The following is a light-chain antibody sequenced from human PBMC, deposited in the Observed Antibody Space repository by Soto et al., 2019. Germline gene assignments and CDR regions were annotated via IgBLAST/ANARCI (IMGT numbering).Light chain of an antibody. Sequence: DVVLTQSPLSLPVTLGQPASISCRSSQSFVHSDGNTYLHWFQQRPGQSPRRLFYRVSTRDSGVPDRYSGGGSGNDFTLKISRVEAEDVGVYYCMEGTYWPKTFGQGTKLEIK. CDR3: MEGTYWPKT. CDR2: RVS. CDR1: QSFVHSDGNTY. V-gene: IGKV2-30*02. J-gene: IGKJ2*01.